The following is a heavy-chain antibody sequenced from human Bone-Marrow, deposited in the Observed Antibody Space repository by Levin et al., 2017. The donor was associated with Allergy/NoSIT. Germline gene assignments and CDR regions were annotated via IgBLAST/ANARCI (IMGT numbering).Heavy chain of an antibody. D-gene: IGHD6-19*01. CDR3: AREGQHGGGWDDWYLDL. CDR2: IGPGGDT. CDR1: GFPFSTSD. V-gene: IGHV3-13*01. Sequence: GESLKISCAVSGFPFSTSDFHWIRQAPGKGLEWVSAIGPGGDTYYPDSVKGRFTISRDNAKNSLDLQLNSLRDGDTAVYYCAREGQHGGGWDDWYLDLWGRGTLVTVSS. J-gene: IGHJ2*01.